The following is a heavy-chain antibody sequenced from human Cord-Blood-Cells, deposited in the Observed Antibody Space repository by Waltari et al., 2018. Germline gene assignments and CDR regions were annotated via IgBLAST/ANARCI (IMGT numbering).Heavy chain of an antibody. D-gene: IGHD7-27*01. Sequence: QVQLVESGGGVVQPGRSRRLSWAAYGFTFSSYAMHWVRQAPGKGLEWVAVISYDGSNKYYADSVKGRFTISRDNSKNTLYLQMNSLRAEDTAVYYCARVLLTDDAFDIWGQGTMVTVSS. CDR3: ARVLLTDDAFDI. CDR1: GFTFSSYA. CDR2: ISYDGSNK. V-gene: IGHV3-30-3*01. J-gene: IGHJ3*02.